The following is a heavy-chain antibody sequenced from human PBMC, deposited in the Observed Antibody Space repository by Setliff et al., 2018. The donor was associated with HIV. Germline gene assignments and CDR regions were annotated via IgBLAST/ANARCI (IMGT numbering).Heavy chain of an antibody. CDR3: ARQLASGFWAFDI. J-gene: IGHJ3*02. CDR1: DDSFSTSDYW. D-gene: IGHD3-22*01. V-gene: IGHV4-39*01. CDR2: IYHDGRT. Sequence: SETLSLTCTVSDDSFSTSDYWWAWVRQPPGKGLEWIGSIYHDGRTYYSPSLKSRVTISVDTSKNRSSLKLSSVTATDTAVYYCARQLASGFWAFDIWGQGTMVTVS.